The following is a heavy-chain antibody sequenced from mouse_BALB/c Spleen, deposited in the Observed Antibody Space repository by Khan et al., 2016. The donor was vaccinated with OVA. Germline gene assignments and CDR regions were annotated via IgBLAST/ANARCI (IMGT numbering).Heavy chain of an antibody. Sequence: QVQLKQSGAELVKPGASVKLSRKASGYTFTSYYMYWVKQRPGQGLEWIGEINPSDGDTNFNAKFQSKATLTVDKSSSTVYMQLSSLTSEDSAVYYCTRSGYGTFAYWGQGTLVTVSA. CDR1: GYTFTSYY. D-gene: IGHD2-1*01. CDR2: INPSDGDT. V-gene: IGHV1S81*02. CDR3: TRSGYGTFAY. J-gene: IGHJ3*01.